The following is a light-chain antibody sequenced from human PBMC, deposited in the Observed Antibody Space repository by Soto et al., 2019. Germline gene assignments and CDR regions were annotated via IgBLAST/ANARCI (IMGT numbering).Light chain of an antibody. CDR1: QSVSGS. CDR2: GAS. J-gene: IGKJ4*01. V-gene: IGKV3-15*01. CDR3: QQYNRWPLT. Sequence: EIMMTQSPATLSVSPGERATLSCRASQSVSGSLAWYQQKPGQAPRLLIHGASTRATGIPARFSGSGSGTEFTLIISSLQSEDFAAFYCQQYNRWPLTFGGGSKVEIK.